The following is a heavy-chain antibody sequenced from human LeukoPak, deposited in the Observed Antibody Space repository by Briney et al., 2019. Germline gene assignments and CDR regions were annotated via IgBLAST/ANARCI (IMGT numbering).Heavy chain of an antibody. J-gene: IGHJ6*02. CDR1: GGSISSGGYS. CDR3: ARGSSGWYFPYHYYYYYGMDV. V-gene: IGHV4-30-2*01. D-gene: IGHD6-19*01. CDR2: IYHSGST. Sequence: PSQTLSLTCAVSGGSISSGGYSWSWIRQPPGKGLEWIGYIYHSGSTYYNPSLKSRVTISVDRSKNQFSLKLSSVTAADTAVYYCARGSSGWYFPYHYYYYYGMDVWGQGTTVTVSS.